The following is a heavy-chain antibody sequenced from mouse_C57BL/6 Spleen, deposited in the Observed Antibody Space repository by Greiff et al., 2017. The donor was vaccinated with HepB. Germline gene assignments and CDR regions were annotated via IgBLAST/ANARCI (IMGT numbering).Heavy chain of an antibody. CDR1: GYTFTSYW. V-gene: IGHV1-52*01. D-gene: IGHD1-1*01. CDR2: IDPSDSET. Sequence: VQLQRPGAELVRPGSSVKLSCKASGYTFTSYWMHWVKQRPIQGLEWIGNIDPSDSETHYNQKFKDKATLTVDKSSSTAYMQLSSLTSEDSAVYYCARDGSSLYYAMDYWGQGTSVTVSS. J-gene: IGHJ4*01. CDR3: ARDGSSLYYAMDY.